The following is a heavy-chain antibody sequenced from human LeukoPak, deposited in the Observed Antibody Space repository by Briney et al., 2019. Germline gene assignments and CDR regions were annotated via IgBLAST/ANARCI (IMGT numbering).Heavy chain of an antibody. D-gene: IGHD2-8*01. CDR3: AREVMAKRRAFDI. CDR2: IYSDDRT. V-gene: IGHV3-53*04. CDR1: GFTFNNAW. J-gene: IGHJ3*02. Sequence: GGSLRLSCAVSGFTFNNAWMSWVRQAPGKGLEWVSVIYSDDRTYYADSVKGRFTISRHTSKKTLYLQMNSLRAEDTAVYYCAREVMAKRRAFDIWGQGTVVTVSS.